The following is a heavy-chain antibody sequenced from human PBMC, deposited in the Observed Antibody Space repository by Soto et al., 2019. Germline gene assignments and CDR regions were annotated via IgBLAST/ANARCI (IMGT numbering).Heavy chain of an antibody. D-gene: IGHD1-26*01. Sequence: QVQLVESGGGVVQPGRSLRLSCAASGFTFSSYGMHWVRQAPGKGLEWVAVISYDGSNKYYADSVKGRFTISRDNSKNTLYLQMNSLRAEDTAVYYCAKDREGPTWFDPWGQGTLVTVSS. CDR2: ISYDGSNK. CDR3: AKDREGPTWFDP. V-gene: IGHV3-30*18. CDR1: GFTFSSYG. J-gene: IGHJ5*02.